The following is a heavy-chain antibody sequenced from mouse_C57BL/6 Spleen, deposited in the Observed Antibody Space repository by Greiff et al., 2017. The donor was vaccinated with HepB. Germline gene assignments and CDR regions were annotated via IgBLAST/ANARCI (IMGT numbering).Heavy chain of an antibody. J-gene: IGHJ2*01. V-gene: IGHV1-26*01. CDR2: INPNNGGT. CDR1: GYTFTDYY. Sequence: VQLQQSGPELVKPGASVKISCKASGYTFTDYYMNWVKQSHGKSLEWIGDINPNNGGTSYNQKFKGKATLTVDKSSSTAYMELRSLTSEDSAVYNCARGNYFDYWGQGTTLTVSS. CDR3: ARGNYFDY.